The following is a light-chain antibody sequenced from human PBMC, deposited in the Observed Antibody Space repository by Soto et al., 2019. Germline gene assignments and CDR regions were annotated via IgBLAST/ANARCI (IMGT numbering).Light chain of an antibody. CDR2: DSN. CDR3: QSYDSSLSGSV. Sequence: QSVLTQPPSVSGAPGQRVTISCTGSSSNIGAGYDVHWYQQLPGTAPKLLISDSNNRPSGVPDRFSGSKSGTSASLAITGLQAEDEADYYCQSYDSSLSGSVFGGGTKLTVL. V-gene: IGLV1-40*01. CDR1: SSNIGAGYD. J-gene: IGLJ2*01.